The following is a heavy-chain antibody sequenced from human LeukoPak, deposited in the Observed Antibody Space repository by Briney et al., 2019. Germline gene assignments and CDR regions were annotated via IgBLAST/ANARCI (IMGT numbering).Heavy chain of an antibody. D-gene: IGHD3-9*01. CDR2: IYPGDSDT. V-gene: IGHV5-51*01. CDR3: ARSKYDILTGYGPLLFDY. Sequence: GESLKISCQGSGYSFSTYWITWVRQMPGKGLEWMGIIYPGDSDTRYSPSFQGQVTISTDESVSTAYLQWSSLKASDTAMYYCARSKYDILTGYGPLLFDYWGQGTLVTVSS. J-gene: IGHJ4*02. CDR1: GYSFSTYW.